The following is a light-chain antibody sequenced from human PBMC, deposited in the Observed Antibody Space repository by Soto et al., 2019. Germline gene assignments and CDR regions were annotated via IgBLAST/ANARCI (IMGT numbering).Light chain of an antibody. V-gene: IGLV1-40*01. CDR3: QSYDSRLSVV. CDR1: SSNIGAGYP. Sequence: QSVLTQPPSVSGAPGQRVTISCTGSSSNIGAGYPVHWYQQLPGTAPKLLIFANSNRPSGVPDRFSGSKSATSASLAITGLQAEDEADYYCQSYDSRLSVVFGGGTQLTVL. J-gene: IGLJ2*01. CDR2: ANS.